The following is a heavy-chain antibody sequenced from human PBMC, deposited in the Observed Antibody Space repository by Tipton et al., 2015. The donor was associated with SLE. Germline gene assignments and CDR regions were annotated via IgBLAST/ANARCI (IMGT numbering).Heavy chain of an antibody. Sequence: AVSGFTFSSYSMNWVRQAPGKGLEWVSSISSSSYIYYADSVKGRFTISRDNAKNSLYLQMNSLRAEDTAVYYCAREGVDYYYYMDVWGKGTTVTVSS. D-gene: IGHD2-15*01. J-gene: IGHJ6*03. CDR3: AREGVDYYYYMDV. CDR2: ISSSSYI. CDR1: GFTFSSYS. V-gene: IGHV3-21*01.